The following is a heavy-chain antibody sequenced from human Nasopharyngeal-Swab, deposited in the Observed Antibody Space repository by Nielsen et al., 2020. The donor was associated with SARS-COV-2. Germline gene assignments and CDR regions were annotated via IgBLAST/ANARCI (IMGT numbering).Heavy chain of an antibody. CDR2: IYYSGST. J-gene: IGHJ6*03. V-gene: IGHV4-39*01. CDR3: ATMVYYYMDV. D-gene: IGHD3-10*01. CDR1: GGSISSSSYY. Sequence: LSLTCTVSGGSISSSSYYWGWIRQPPGKGLEWIGSIYYSGSTYYNPSLKSRVTISVDTSKNQFSLKLSSVTAADTAVYYCATMVYYYMDVWGKGTTVTVSS.